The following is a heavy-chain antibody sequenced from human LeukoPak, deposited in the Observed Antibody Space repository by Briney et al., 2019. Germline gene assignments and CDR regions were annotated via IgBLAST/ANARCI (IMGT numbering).Heavy chain of an antibody. CDR2: ISSSGGST. CDR3: AESPMTRVTTGGFDF. J-gene: IGHJ4*02. D-gene: IGHD4-17*01. CDR1: GFTFNSYV. V-gene: IGHV3-23*01. Sequence: PGGSLRLSCAASGFTFNSYVMSWVRQAPGKGLEWVSSISSSGGSTYYVDSVKGRFTISRDNSKNTLYLQMNSLRAEDTAVYYCAESPMTRVTTGGFDFWGQGTLVTVSS.